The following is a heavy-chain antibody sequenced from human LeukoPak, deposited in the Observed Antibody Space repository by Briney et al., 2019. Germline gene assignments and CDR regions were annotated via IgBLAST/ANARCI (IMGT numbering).Heavy chain of an antibody. CDR1: GYTFTSYG. Sequence: ASVKVSCKASGYTFTSYGISWVRQAPGQGLEWMGWISAYNGNTNYAQKLQGRVTMTTDTSTSTAYMELRSLRSDDTAVYYCARVLSAMVRGVITNWFDPWGQGTLVTVSS. V-gene: IGHV1-18*01. J-gene: IGHJ5*02. CDR3: ARVLSAMVRGVITNWFDP. CDR2: ISAYNGNT. D-gene: IGHD3-10*01.